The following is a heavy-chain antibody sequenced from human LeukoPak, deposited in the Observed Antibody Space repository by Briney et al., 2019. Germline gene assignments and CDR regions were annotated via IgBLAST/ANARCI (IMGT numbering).Heavy chain of an antibody. CDR2: ISGSGGST. Sequence: GGSLRLSCAASGFTSSSYAMSWVRQAPGKGLEWVSAISGSGGSTYYADSVKGRFTISRDNSKNTLYLQMNSLRAEDTAGYYCAKAIFVVVVAAHFDYWGQGTLVTVSS. D-gene: IGHD2-15*01. CDR1: GFTSSSYA. J-gene: IGHJ4*02. V-gene: IGHV3-23*01. CDR3: AKAIFVVVVAAHFDY.